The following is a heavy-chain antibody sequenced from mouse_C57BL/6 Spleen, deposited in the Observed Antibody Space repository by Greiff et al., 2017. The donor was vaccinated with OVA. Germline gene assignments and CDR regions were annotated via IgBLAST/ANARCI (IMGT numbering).Heavy chain of an antibody. CDR3: TRSGAGPYYFDY. D-gene: IGHD3-3*01. CDR1: GYTFTDYE. J-gene: IGHJ2*01. V-gene: IGHV1-15*01. Sequence: VQLQQSGAELVRPGASVTLSCKASGYTFTDYEMHWVKQTPVHGLEWIGAIDPETGGTAYNQKFKGKAILTADKSSSTAYMELRSLTSEDSAVYYCTRSGAGPYYFDYWGQGTTLTVSS. CDR2: IDPETGGT.